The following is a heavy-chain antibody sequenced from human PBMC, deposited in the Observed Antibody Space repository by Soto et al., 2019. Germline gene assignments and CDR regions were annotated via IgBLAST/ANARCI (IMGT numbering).Heavy chain of an antibody. D-gene: IGHD6-6*01. CDR3: ARRARTDFYYMDV. CDR1: GFTLSGYA. V-gene: IGHV3-64*01. CDR2: ISSNGVGT. J-gene: IGHJ6*03. Sequence: EVQLAESGGGLAQPGGSPRLSCAASGFTLSGYAMDWVRQAPGKGLEYVSGISSNGVGTYYGNSVQGRFTISRDNSKNTVYLQMGSLRPEDMAVYYCARRARTDFYYMDVWGKGTTVTVS.